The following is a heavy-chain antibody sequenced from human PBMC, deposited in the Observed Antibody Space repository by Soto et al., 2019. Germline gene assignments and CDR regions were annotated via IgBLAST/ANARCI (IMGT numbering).Heavy chain of an antibody. CDR3: ARPGIAAAGTGYYFDY. Sequence: EVQLVESGGGLVQPGGSLRLSCAASGFTVSSNYMSWVRQAPGKGLEWVSVIYSGGSTYYADSVKGRFTISRDNSKNTLYLQMNSLRAEDTAVYYCARPGIAAAGTGYYFDYWGQGTLVTVSS. CDR2: IYSGGST. V-gene: IGHV3-66*01. J-gene: IGHJ4*02. D-gene: IGHD6-13*01. CDR1: GFTVSSNY.